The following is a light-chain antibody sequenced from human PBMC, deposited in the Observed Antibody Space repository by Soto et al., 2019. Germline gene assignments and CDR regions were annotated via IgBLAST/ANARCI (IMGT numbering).Light chain of an antibody. CDR2: LGS. Sequence: DIVMTQSPLSLPVTPGEPASISCRSSQSLLHSNGYNYLDWYLQKPGQSPQLLIYLGSNRASGVPDRFSGSGSGTDFTLKISRVEAADVGVYYCMQALQTRTFGQGTKLEIK. CDR1: QSLLHSNGYNY. CDR3: MQALQTRT. J-gene: IGKJ2*01. V-gene: IGKV2-28*01.